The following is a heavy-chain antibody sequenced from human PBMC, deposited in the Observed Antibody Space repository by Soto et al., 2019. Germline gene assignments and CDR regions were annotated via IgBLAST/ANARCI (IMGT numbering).Heavy chain of an antibody. V-gene: IGHV3-23*01. CDR2: ITGSGRDT. Sequence: PGGSLRLSCAASGFTFRNNVLSWVRQAPGKGLDWVSGITGSGRDTYYADSVKGRFTISRDNSKNMVFLQMNSLRAEDTAVYYCARMEVVPVYYGMDVWGQGTTVTVSS. CDR1: GFTFRNNV. D-gene: IGHD2-2*01. J-gene: IGHJ6*02. CDR3: ARMEVVPVYYGMDV.